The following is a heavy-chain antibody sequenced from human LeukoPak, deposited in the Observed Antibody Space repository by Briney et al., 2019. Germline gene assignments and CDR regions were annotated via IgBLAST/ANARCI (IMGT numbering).Heavy chain of an antibody. D-gene: IGHD3-3*01. J-gene: IGHJ4*02. V-gene: IGHV1-2*02. CDR1: GYTFTGYY. CDR3: ARDAYDFWSGYYDY. CDR2: INPNSGGT. Sequence: ASVKVSCKASGYTFTGYYMHWVRQAPGQGLEWMGWINPNSGGTNYAQKFQGRVTKTRDTSISTAYMELSRLRSDDTAVYYCARDAYDFWSGYYDYWGQGTLVTVSS.